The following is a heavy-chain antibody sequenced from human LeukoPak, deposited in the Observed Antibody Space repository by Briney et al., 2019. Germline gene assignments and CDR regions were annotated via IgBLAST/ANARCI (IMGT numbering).Heavy chain of an antibody. CDR3: ARGRNERDCSVGSCYSRAWFDP. Sequence: PGGSLRLCCAASGFTFSNYGMNWVRKAPGKVLKWVSSISSSAPYIYYADSVRGRFTISRVNTQNSLYLQMNSLRAEDTAVYYCARGRNERDCSVGSCYSRAWFDPWGRGTLVTVSS. CDR2: ISSSAPYI. D-gene: IGHD2-15*01. CDR1: GFTFSNYG. V-gene: IGHV3-21*01. J-gene: IGHJ5*02.